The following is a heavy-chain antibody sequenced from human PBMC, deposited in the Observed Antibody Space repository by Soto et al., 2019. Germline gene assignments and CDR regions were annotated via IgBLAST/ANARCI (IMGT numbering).Heavy chain of an antibody. CDR3: ARLLTIFGVDSYYFDY. CDR1: GGSISSSSYY. Sequence: SETLSLICTVSGGSISSSSYYWGWIRQPPGKGLEWIGSIYYSGSTYYNPSLKSRVTISVDTSKNQFSLKLSSVTAADTAVYYCARLLTIFGVDSYYFDYWGQGTLVTVSS. D-gene: IGHD3-3*01. CDR2: IYYSGST. J-gene: IGHJ4*02. V-gene: IGHV4-39*01.